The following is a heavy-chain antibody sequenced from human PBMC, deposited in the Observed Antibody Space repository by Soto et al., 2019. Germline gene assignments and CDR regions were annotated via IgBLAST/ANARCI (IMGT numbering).Heavy chain of an antibody. Sequence: SDTWSLTCAVNGGSFSGYYWNWIRQPPGKGLEWIGEINHSGSTNYNPSLKSRVTISVDTSKNQFSLKLSSVTAADTAVYYCARVSGIYYYGMDVWGQGTTVT. CDR1: GGSFSGYY. V-gene: IGHV4-34*01. J-gene: IGHJ6*02. CDR3: ARVSGIYYYGMDV. CDR2: INHSGST. D-gene: IGHD3-10*01.